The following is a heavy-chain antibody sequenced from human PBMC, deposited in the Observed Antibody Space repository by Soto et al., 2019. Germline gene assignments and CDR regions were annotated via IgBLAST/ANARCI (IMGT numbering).Heavy chain of an antibody. CDR1: GGSISLYY. CDR2: IYYSGST. V-gene: IGHV4-59*01. CDR3: GGTDYGDFEFDY. J-gene: IGHJ4*02. D-gene: IGHD4-17*01. Sequence: SETLSLTCTVSGGSISLYYWNWIRQSPGKGLEWIGNIYYSGSTNYNPSLKSRVIISIDTSKTQFSLKLTSVTAADTAVYYCGGTDYGDFEFDYWGQGALVTVSS.